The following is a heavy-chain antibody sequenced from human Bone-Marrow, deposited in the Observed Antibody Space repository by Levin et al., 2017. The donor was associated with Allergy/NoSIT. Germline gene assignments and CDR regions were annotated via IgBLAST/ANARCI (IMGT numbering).Heavy chain of an antibody. CDR2: ILYTGST. CDR1: GDSISSHTHH. Sequence: SETLSLTRTVSGDSISSHTHHWGWIRQAPGKGLQWIGSILYTGSTYYNPSLESQVTISVDTSKNQFSLKLTSVTAADTAVYYCVRDSTRTPSYYVYYGLDVWGQGTTVTVSS. V-gene: IGHV4-39*07. CDR3: VRDSTRTPSYYVYYGLDV. D-gene: IGHD2-15*01. J-gene: IGHJ6*02.